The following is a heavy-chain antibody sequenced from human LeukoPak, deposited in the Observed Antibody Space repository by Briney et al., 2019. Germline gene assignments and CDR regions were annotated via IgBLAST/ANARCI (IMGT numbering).Heavy chain of an antibody. J-gene: IGHJ4*02. V-gene: IGHV3-23*01. Sequence: PGGSLRLSCAASGFTFSSYAMTWVRQAPGKGLEWVASISGSASSTYYADSVRGRFTISRDNSKNTLSLQMNSLRAEDTALYYCAKTDSVVITHTVDYWGQGTVVTVSS. D-gene: IGHD3-22*01. CDR1: GFTFSSYA. CDR2: ISGSASST. CDR3: AKTDSVVITHTVDY.